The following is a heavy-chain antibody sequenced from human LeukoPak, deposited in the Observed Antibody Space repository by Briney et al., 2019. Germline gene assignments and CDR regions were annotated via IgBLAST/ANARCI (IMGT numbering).Heavy chain of an antibody. V-gene: IGHV1-69*10. CDR1: GGTFSSYA. D-gene: IGHD4-11*01. J-gene: IGHJ5*02. CDR2: IIPILGIT. CDR3: ASSNSDVTFLTIYKIDP. Sequence: SVKVSCKASGGTFSSYATSWVRQAPGQGLEWMGGIIPILGITNYAQKFQGRVTITADKSTSTAYMDLSSLISEDTAVYYCASSNSDVTFLTIYKIDPWGRGTLVPSP.